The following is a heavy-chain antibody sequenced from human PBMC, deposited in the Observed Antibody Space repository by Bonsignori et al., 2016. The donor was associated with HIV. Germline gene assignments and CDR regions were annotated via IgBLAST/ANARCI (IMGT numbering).Heavy chain of an antibody. V-gene: IGHV3-23*01. D-gene: IGHD3-9*01. CDR2: IRTSGGST. J-gene: IGHJ4*02. CDR3: AKGPTTGYYPHYFDY. Sequence: VRQAPGKGLEWVSGIRTSGGSTYYADSVKGRFTISRDNSRDTLYLQMNSLRAEDTAVYYCAKGPTTGYYPHYFDYWGQGTLVTVSS.